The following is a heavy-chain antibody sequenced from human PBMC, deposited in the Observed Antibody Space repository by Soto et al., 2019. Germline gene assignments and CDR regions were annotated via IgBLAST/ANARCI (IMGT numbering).Heavy chain of an antibody. CDR1: GYSFTSYW. CDR3: ARTSHYYGSGTLEYGMDV. Sequence: PGESLNISCKGSGYSFTSYWIGWVRQMPGKGLEWMGIIYPGDSDTRYSPSFQGQVTISADKSISTAYLQWSSLKASDTAMYYCARTSHYYGSGTLEYGMDVWGQGTTVTVSS. CDR2: IYPGDSDT. D-gene: IGHD3-10*01. V-gene: IGHV5-51*01. J-gene: IGHJ6*02.